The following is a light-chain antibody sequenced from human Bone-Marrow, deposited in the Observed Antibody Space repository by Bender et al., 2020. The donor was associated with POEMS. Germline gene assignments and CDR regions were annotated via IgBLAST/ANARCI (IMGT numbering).Light chain of an antibody. V-gene: IGLV2-14*03. CDR1: NNDVGGYNY. CDR3: FSYAGNNAVI. J-gene: IGLJ2*01. CDR2: DVT. Sequence: QSALTQPASVSGSPGQSITISCTGTNNDVGGYNYVSWYQQHLGEAPKLLIYDVTNRPSGVSNRFSGSKSGNTASLTISGLQAEDEADYYCFSYAGNNAVIFGGGTKLTVL.